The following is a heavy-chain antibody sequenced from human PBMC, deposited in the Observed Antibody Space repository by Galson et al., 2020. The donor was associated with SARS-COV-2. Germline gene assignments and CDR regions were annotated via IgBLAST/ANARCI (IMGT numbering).Heavy chain of an antibody. V-gene: IGHV3-30-3*01. J-gene: IGHJ5*02. CDR3: ARPPGGYVGWFDP. CDR2: ISYDGSNK. D-gene: IGHD3-22*01. CDR1: GFTFSSYA. Sequence: TGGSLRLSCAASGFTFSSYAMYWVRQAPGKGLEWVAVISYDGSNKYYADSVKGRFTISRDNSKNTLYLQMNSLRAEDTAVYYCARPPGGYVGWFDPWGQGTLVTVSS.